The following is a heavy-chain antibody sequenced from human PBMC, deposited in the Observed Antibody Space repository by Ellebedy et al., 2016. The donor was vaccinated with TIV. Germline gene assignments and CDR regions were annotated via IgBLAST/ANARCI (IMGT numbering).Heavy chain of an antibody. CDR2: IYYSADP. V-gene: IGHV4-59*01. D-gene: IGHD3-22*01. Sequence: MPSETLSLTCTVSGGSISSSYWSWIRQPPETGLEWVGYIYYSADPNYSPSLESRATISLDTSQKQLSLKLSSVTTADTAVYYCARGKFNDSRGQLLGFDYWGQGTPVTVSS. CDR1: GGSISSSY. J-gene: IGHJ4*02. CDR3: ARGKFNDSRGQLLGFDY.